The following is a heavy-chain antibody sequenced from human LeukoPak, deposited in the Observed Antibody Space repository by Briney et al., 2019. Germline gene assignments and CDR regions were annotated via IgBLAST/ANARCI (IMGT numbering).Heavy chain of an antibody. CDR3: ARRYTVVDAFDI. Sequence: SETLSLTCTVSGGSISSGSYYWGWIRQPPGKGLEWIGSIYYSGSTHYNPSLKSRVTISGDMSKNLFSLKLTSVTAADTAVYYCARRYTVVDAFDIWGQGTMVTVSS. V-gene: IGHV4-39*01. CDR2: IYYSGST. J-gene: IGHJ3*02. CDR1: GGSISSGSYY. D-gene: IGHD4-23*01.